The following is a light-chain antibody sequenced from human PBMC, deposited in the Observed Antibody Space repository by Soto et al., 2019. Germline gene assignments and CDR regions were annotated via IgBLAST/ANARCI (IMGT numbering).Light chain of an antibody. CDR1: QSVSSS. V-gene: IGKV3-15*01. Sequence: EVVMTQSPATLSVFPGERVTLSCRASQSVSSSLAWYQQKPCQAPRLLIYNAFTRATDIPARFSGSGSGTEFTLTISSLESEDFAVYYCQQYLHGYTFGQGTKLELK. CDR3: QQYLHGYT. CDR2: NAF. J-gene: IGKJ2*01.